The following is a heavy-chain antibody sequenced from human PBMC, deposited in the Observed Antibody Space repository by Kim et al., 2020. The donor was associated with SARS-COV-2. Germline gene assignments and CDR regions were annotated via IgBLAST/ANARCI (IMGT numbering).Heavy chain of an antibody. J-gene: IGHJ6*02. V-gene: IGHV3-48*03. CDR2: ISSSGSTI. CDR1: GFTFSSYE. CDR3: ARGGYDFWCGFYGMDV. D-gene: IGHD3-3*01. Sequence: GGSLRLSCAASGFTFSSYEMNWVRQAPGKGLEWVSYISSSGSTIYYADSVKGRFTISRDNAKNSLYLQMNSLRAEDTAVYYCARGGYDFWCGFYGMDVWGQGTTVTVSS.